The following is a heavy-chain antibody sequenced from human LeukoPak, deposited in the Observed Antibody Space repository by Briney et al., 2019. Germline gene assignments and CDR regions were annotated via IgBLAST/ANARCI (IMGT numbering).Heavy chain of an antibody. CDR3: ARAGTVVDYDPSDAFDV. Sequence: GGSLRLSCAASGITFSTYWMHWVRQAPGKGLVWVSRINSDGSTTSYVDSVEGRFTISRDNAKNTLYLQMNSLRAEDAAVYYCARAGTVVDYDPSDAFDVWGQGTMVTVSS. D-gene: IGHD3-22*01. V-gene: IGHV3-74*01. CDR2: INSDGSTT. CDR1: GITFSTYW. J-gene: IGHJ3*01.